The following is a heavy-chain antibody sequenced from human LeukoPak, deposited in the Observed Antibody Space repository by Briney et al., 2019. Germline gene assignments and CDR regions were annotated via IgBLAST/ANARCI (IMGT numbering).Heavy chain of an antibody. Sequence: PGGSLRLSCAASGFSFSSENMNWVRQAPGKGPEWISWITGSGSGIIYADSVKGRFTISRDNAKNSLFLQMNSLRVEDTAVYYCARDEDYGFTYWGQGTLVTVSS. V-gene: IGHV3-48*01. D-gene: IGHD4-17*01. CDR2: ITGSGSGI. CDR1: GFSFSSEN. J-gene: IGHJ4*02. CDR3: ARDEDYGFTY.